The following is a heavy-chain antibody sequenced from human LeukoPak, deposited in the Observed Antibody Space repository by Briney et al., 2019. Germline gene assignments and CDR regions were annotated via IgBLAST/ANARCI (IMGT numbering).Heavy chain of an antibody. Sequence: PSETLSLTCTVSGGSISSYYWSWIRQPAGKGLEWIGRIYTSGSTNYNPSLKSRVTMSVDTSKNQFSLKLSSVTAADTAVYYCARESCRGHYCSSTSCYTCYYYYYGMDVWGQGTTVTVSS. CDR3: ARESCRGHYCSSTSCYTCYYYYYGMDV. D-gene: IGHD2-2*02. CDR1: GGSISSYY. J-gene: IGHJ6*02. CDR2: IYTSGST. V-gene: IGHV4-4*07.